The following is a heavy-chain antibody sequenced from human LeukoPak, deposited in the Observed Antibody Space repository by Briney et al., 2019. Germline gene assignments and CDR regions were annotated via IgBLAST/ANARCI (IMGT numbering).Heavy chain of an antibody. D-gene: IGHD6-13*01. CDR1: GGSISGFH. V-gene: IGHV4-59*08. J-gene: IGHJ3*02. CDR3: ARFVLYSRGGADAFDI. Sequence: KPSQTLSLTCTVSGGSISGFHWSWIRQPPGQGLESIGYIYYSGSTNYSPSLKSRVTISVDTSKNQFSLKLSSVTAADTAVYYCARFVLYSRGGADAFDIWGQGTMVTVSS. CDR2: IYYSGST.